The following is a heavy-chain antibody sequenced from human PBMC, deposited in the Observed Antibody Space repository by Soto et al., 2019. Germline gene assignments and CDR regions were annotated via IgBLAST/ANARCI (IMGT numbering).Heavy chain of an antibody. CDR2: IIPIFGTA. Sequence: VKVSCEACGGSFNSYAVGGVRQAPGQGLEWMGGIIPIFGTANYAQKFQGRVTITADESTSTAYMELSSLRSEDTAVYYCARGAPYSSGWYYYYGMDVWGQGTKVTVS. V-gene: IGHV1-69*13. CDR1: GGSFNSYA. J-gene: IGHJ6*02. D-gene: IGHD6-19*01. CDR3: ARGAPYSSGWYYYYGMDV.